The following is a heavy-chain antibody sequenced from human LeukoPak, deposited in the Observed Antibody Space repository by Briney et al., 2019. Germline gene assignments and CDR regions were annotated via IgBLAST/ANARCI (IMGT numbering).Heavy chain of an antibody. V-gene: IGHV1-2*02. CDR2: INPNSGGT. CDR1: RYTFTAYY. Sequence: ASVKVSCKPSRYTFTAYYIHWVRQAPGQGLEWMGWINPNSGGTNYAQKFQGRVTMTRNTSISTAYMEVSRLRPDDTAMYYCARNHCSGGRCYSEGADNNYWGQGTLVTVSS. J-gene: IGHJ4*02. D-gene: IGHD2-15*01. CDR3: ARNHCSGGRCYSEGADNNY.